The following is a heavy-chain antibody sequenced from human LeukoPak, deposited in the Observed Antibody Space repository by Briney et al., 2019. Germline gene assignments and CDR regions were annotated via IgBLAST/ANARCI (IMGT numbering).Heavy chain of an antibody. CDR2: ISGSGGST. Sequence: GGSLRLSYAASGFTFSSYAMSWVRQAPGKGLEWVSAISGSGGSTYYADSVKGRFTISRDNSKNTLYLQMNSLRAEDTAVYYCAKDLPGGDYVSGAFDIWGQGTMVTVSS. CDR3: AKDLPGGDYVSGAFDI. V-gene: IGHV3-23*01. CDR1: GFTFSSYA. J-gene: IGHJ3*02. D-gene: IGHD4-17*01.